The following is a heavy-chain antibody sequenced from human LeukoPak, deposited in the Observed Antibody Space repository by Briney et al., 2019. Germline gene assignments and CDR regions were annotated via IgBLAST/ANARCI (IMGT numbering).Heavy chain of an antibody. V-gene: IGHV3-30*04. CDR3: ARDEKDSSSWYRHDAFDI. Sequence: GRSLRLSCAASGFTFSSYAMHWVRQAPGKGLEWVAVISYDGSNKYYADSVKGRFTISRDNAKNSLYLQMNSLRAEDTAVYYCARDEKDSSSWYRHDAFDIWGQGTMVTVSS. J-gene: IGHJ3*02. CDR2: ISYDGSNK. D-gene: IGHD6-13*01. CDR1: GFTFSSYA.